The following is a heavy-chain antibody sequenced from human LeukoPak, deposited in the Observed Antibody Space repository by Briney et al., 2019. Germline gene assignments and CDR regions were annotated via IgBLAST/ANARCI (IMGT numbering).Heavy chain of an antibody. D-gene: IGHD3-16*01. CDR1: GFNFKTYG. CDR2: SKYDGNNK. Sequence: GGSLRLSCATSGFNFKTYGMHWVRQAPGKGLEWVAFSKYDGNNKFYADSVKGRFTTSRDNSKNTVYLQMNSLRAEDTAVYYCAKVGLLRGGGYFDYWGQGTLVTVSS. V-gene: IGHV3-30*02. CDR3: AKVGLLRGGGYFDY. J-gene: IGHJ4*02.